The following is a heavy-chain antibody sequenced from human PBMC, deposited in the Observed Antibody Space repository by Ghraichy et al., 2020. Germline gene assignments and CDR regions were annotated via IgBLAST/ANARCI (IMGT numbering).Heavy chain of an antibody. CDR1: GFTFSSYW. V-gene: IGHV3-7*04. J-gene: IGHJ4*02. D-gene: IGHD4-23*01. CDR3: ARDLNNGGNALLGFDY. Sequence: GSLRLSCAASGFTFSSYWMSWVRQAPGKGLEWVANIKQDGSEKYYVDSVKGRFTISRDNAKNSLYLQMNSLRAEDTAVYYCARDLNNGGNALLGFDYWGQGNLVTVSS. CDR2: IKQDGSEK.